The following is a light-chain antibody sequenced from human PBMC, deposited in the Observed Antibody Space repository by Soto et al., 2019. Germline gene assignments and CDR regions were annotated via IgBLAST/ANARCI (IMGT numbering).Light chain of an antibody. CDR3: QQYNNWPET. CDR1: QGVGRN. V-gene: IGKV3D-15*01. Sequence: VLTQSPGSLSLSPGESATLSFSASQGVGRNYLAWFQHKPDQAPRLLIYDASNRATGVPDRFSGSGSGTEFTLTISSLQSEDFAVYYCQQYNNWPETFGQGTKVDIK. J-gene: IGKJ1*01. CDR2: DAS.